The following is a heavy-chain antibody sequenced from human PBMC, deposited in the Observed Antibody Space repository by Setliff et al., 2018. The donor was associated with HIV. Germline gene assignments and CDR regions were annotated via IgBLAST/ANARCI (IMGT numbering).Heavy chain of an antibody. CDR1: GFTLSNYW. CDR3: ARVYCSGGSCYSYYYYYYMDV. V-gene: IGHV3-30*03. CDR2: ISYDGSNK. D-gene: IGHD2-15*01. Sequence: PGGSLRLSCAASGFTLSNYWMTWVRQAPGKGLEWVAVISYDGSNKYYADSVKGRFTISRDNSKNTLFLQMNSLRAEDTAVYYCARVYCSGGSCYSYYYYYYMDVWGKGTTVTVS. J-gene: IGHJ6*03.